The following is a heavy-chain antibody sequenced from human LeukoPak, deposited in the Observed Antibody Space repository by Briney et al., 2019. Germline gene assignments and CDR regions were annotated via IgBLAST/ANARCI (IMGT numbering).Heavy chain of an antibody. CDR3: ARLRYFDWLLGAFDI. D-gene: IGHD3-9*01. CDR2: IYSSGST. J-gene: IGHJ3*02. V-gene: IGHV4-4*07. Sequence: PSETLSLTCTVSGDSISNYDWSWIRQPAGKGLEWIGRIYSSGSTKYNPSLKSRVTMSVDTSKNQFSLKLSSVTAADTAVYYCARLRYFDWLLGAFDIWGQGTMVTVSS. CDR1: GDSISNYD.